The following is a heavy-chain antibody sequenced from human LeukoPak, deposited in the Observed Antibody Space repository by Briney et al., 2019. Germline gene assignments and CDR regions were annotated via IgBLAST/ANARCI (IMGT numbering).Heavy chain of an antibody. CDR2: ISSSSSTI. V-gene: IGHV3-48*04. CDR1: GFTFSSYS. D-gene: IGHD6-13*01. Sequence: GGSLRLSCAASGFTFSSYSMNWVRQAPGKGLEWVSYISSSSSTIYYADSVKGRFTISRDNAKNTLYLQMNSLRAEDTAVYYCARDWRNSWYYFDYWGQGTLVTVSS. CDR3: ARDWRNSWYYFDY. J-gene: IGHJ4*02.